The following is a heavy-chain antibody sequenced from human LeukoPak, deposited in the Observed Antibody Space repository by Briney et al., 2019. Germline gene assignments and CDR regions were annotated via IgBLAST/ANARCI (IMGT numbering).Heavy chain of an antibody. V-gene: IGHV1-69*06. CDR1: GGTFSSYA. Sequence: ASVKVSCKASGGTFSSYAISWVRQAPGQGLEWMGGIIPIFGTANYAQKFQGRVTITADKSTSTAYMELSSLRSEDTAVYYCARKITMVRGVISWFDPWGQGTLVTVSS. CDR3: ARKITMVRGVISWFDP. D-gene: IGHD3-10*01. J-gene: IGHJ5*02. CDR2: IIPIFGTA.